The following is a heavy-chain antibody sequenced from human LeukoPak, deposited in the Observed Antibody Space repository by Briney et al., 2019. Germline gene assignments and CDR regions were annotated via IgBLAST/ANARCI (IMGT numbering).Heavy chain of an antibody. CDR3: ARGPPRIMITFGGVTPAFDI. V-gene: IGHV4-34*01. CDR2: INHSGST. CDR1: GGSFSGYY. Sequence: SETLSLTRAVYGGSFSGYYWSWIRQPPGKGLDWIGEINHSGSTNYNPSLKSRVTISVDTSKNQFSLKLSSVTAADAAVYYCARGPPRIMITFGGVTPAFDIWGQGTMVTVSS. J-gene: IGHJ3*02. D-gene: IGHD3-16*01.